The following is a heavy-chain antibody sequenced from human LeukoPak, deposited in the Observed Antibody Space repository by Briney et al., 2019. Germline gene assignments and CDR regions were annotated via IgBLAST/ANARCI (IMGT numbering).Heavy chain of an antibody. Sequence: SETLSLTCTVSGYSISSGYYWGWIRQPPGKGLEWIGSIYHSGSTYYNPSLKSRVTISVDRSKNQFSLKLSSVTAADTAVYYCARVPGYEDAFDIWGQGTMVTVSS. CDR2: IYHSGST. V-gene: IGHV4-38-2*02. J-gene: IGHJ3*02. CDR1: GYSISSGYY. CDR3: ARVPGYEDAFDI. D-gene: IGHD5-12*01.